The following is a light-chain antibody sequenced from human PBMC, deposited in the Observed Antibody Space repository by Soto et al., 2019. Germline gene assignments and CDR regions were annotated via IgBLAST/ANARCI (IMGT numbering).Light chain of an antibody. J-gene: IGKJ5*01. Sequence: EIGLTQSPGTLSLSPGERATLSCRASERLSTVYLAWYQQRPDQPPRLLIYGASNRATGIPDRFSGSGSGTDFTLIINRLEPEDVAIYYCQQYGGSPRITFGQGTRLEIK. CDR2: GAS. V-gene: IGKV3-20*01. CDR1: ERLSTVY. CDR3: QQYGGSPRIT.